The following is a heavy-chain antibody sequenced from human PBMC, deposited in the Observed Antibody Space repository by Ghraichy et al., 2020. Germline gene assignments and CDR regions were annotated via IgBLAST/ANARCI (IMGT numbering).Heavy chain of an antibody. V-gene: IGHV4-30-2*01. CDR3: ARDVGPGAFDI. CDR2: IYHSGST. CDR1: GGSISSGGYS. Sequence: SETLSLTCAVSGGSISSGGYSWSWIRQPPGKGLEWIGYIYHSGSTYYNPSLKSRVTISVDRSKNQFSLKLSSVTAADTAVYYCARDVGPGAFDIWGQGTMVTVSS. D-gene: IGHD1-26*01. J-gene: IGHJ3*02.